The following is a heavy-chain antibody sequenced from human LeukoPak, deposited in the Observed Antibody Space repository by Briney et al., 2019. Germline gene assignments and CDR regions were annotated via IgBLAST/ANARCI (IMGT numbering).Heavy chain of an antibody. CDR3: AKSFLAPAGSDFDY. Sequence: SETLSLTCTVSGGSISSYYWSWIRQPPGKGLEWIGYIYYSGSTNYNPSLKSRVTISVDTSKNQFSLKLSSVTAADTAVYYCAKSFLAPAGSDFDYWGQGPLVTVPP. J-gene: IGHJ4*02. CDR2: IYYSGST. V-gene: IGHV4-59*01. D-gene: IGHD6-25*01. CDR1: GGSISSYY.